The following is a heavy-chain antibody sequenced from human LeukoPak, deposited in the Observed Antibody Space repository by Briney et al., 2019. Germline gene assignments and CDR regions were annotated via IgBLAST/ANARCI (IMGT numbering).Heavy chain of an antibody. Sequence: SETLSLTCAVYGGSFSGYYWSWIRQPPGKGLEWIGEINHSGSTNYNPSLKSRVTISVDTSKNQFSLKLSSVTAADAAVFYCARGRGESSSWYYFDYWGQGTLVTVSS. CDR3: ARGRGESSSWYYFDY. CDR2: INHSGST. J-gene: IGHJ4*02. V-gene: IGHV4-34*01. CDR1: GGSFSGYY. D-gene: IGHD6-13*01.